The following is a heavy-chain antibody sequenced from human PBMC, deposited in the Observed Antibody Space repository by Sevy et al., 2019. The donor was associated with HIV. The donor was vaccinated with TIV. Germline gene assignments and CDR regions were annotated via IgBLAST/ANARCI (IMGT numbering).Heavy chain of an antibody. CDR1: GVSISSGAYS. Sequence: SETLSLTCAVSGVSISSGAYSWNWIRQPPGKGLEWIGYIYHTGNTYYKPSLKSRITISLDRSKNQFSLRLSSVTAADTAVYFCARDGGTMTTPGSFDIWGQGTMVTVSS. CDR3: ARDGGTMTTPGSFDI. D-gene: IGHD4-17*01. J-gene: IGHJ3*02. CDR2: IYHTGNT. V-gene: IGHV4-30-2*01.